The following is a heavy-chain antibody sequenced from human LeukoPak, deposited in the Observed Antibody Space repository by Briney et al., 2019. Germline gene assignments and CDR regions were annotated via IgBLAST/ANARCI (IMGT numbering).Heavy chain of an antibody. CDR3: ASSPRIVGRLDYYYYMDV. CDR1: GLTLSTYA. V-gene: IGHV1-69*05. J-gene: IGHJ6*03. Sequence: SVKVSCKASGLTLSTYAISWVRQAPGQGLEWMGGIIPMFGSSHYAQKFQDRVTITTDESTTIAYMELSSLRSEDTAVYYCASSPRIVGRLDYYYYMDVWGKGTTVTVSS. D-gene: IGHD6-6*01. CDR2: IIPMFGSS.